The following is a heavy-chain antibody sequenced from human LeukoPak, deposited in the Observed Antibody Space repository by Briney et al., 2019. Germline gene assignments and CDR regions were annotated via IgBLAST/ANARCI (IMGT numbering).Heavy chain of an antibody. CDR1: GGSISSYY. V-gene: IGHV4-59*01. J-gene: IGHJ6*02. Sequence: SETLSLTCTVSGGSISSYYWSWIRQPPGKGLEWIGYIYYSGSTNYNPSLKSRVTISVDTSKNQFSLKLSSVTAADTAVYYCARDLLYSMDVWGQGTTVTVSS. D-gene: IGHD1-26*01. CDR3: ARDLLYSMDV. CDR2: IYYSGST.